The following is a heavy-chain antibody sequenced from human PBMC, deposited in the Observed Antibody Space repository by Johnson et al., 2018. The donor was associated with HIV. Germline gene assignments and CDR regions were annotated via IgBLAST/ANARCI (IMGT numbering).Heavy chain of an antibody. CDR2: ISYDGSDK. CDR1: GFTFSSYA. J-gene: IGHJ3*02. D-gene: IGHD2-15*01. Sequence: VQLVESGGGVVQPGRSLRLSCAASGFTFSSYAIHWVRQAPAKGLEWVAVISYDGSDKYYADSVKGRFTISRDSSKNTLYLQMNSLRAEDTAVYYCARSQVAATSEGAFDSWGQGTMVTVSS. V-gene: IGHV3-30*04. CDR3: ARSQVAATSEGAFDS.